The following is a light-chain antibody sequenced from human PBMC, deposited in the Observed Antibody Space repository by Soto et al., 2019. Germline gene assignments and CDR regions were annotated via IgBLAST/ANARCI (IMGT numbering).Light chain of an antibody. CDR3: QQYNNWPLT. J-gene: IGKJ4*01. Sequence: EIVMTQSPATLSLSPGERATLSCRPSQVVSSNLAWYQQKPGQAPRLLIYGASTRATGIPVRFSGSGSGTEFTLTISSLQSEDFAVYYCQQYNNWPLTFGGGTKVEI. CDR2: GAS. CDR1: QVVSSN. V-gene: IGKV3-15*01.